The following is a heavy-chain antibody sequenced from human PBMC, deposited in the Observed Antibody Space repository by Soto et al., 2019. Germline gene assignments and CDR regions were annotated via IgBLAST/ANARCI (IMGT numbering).Heavy chain of an antibody. V-gene: IGHV1-69*01. D-gene: IGHD6-13*01. CDR3: ARAGTSSWYGPFDY. CDR1: GGTFSSYA. CDR2: IIPIFGTA. J-gene: IGHJ4*02. Sequence: QVQLVQSGAEVKKPGSSVKVSCKASGGTFSSYAISWVRQAPGQGLECMGGIIPIFGTANYAQKFQCRVTITADESTSTAYMELSSLRSEDTAVYYCARAGTSSWYGPFDYWGQGTLVTVSS.